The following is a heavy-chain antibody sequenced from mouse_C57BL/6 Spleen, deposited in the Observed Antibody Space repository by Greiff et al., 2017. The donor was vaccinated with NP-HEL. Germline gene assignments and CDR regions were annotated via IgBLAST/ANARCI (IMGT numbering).Heavy chain of an antibody. D-gene: IGHD1-1*01. J-gene: IGHJ4*01. CDR2: ISNGGGST. V-gene: IGHV5-12*01. Sequence: DVQLVESGGGLVQPGGSLKLSCAASGFTFSDYYMYWVRQTPEKRLEWVAYISNGGGSTYYPDTVKGRFTISRDNAKNTLYLQMSRLKSEDTAMYYCARHPHYYGSRSYAMDYWGQGTSVTVSS. CDR3: ARHPHYYGSRSYAMDY. CDR1: GFTFSDYY.